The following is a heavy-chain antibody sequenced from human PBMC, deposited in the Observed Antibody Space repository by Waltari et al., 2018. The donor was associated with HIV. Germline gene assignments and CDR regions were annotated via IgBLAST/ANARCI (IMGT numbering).Heavy chain of an antibody. Sequence: EVRLLESGGGLVRPGGSLSLSCAASGFRFSDYNMNWVRQGPGKGLEWVASIGSLQNVIHYADSVKGRFTVSRDNAKNSLYLQMNSLTAEDTAVYYCARGPSSGWSWFDPWGQGTLVTVSS. CDR3: ARGPSSGWSWFDP. CDR2: IGSLQNVI. J-gene: IGHJ5*02. CDR1: GFRFSDYN. V-gene: IGHV3-21*01. D-gene: IGHD6-19*01.